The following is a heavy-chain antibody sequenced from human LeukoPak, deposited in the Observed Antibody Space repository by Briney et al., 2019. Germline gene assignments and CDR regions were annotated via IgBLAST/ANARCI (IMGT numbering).Heavy chain of an antibody. D-gene: IGHD5-18*01. CDR2: ISGRGGST. J-gene: IGHJ4*02. CDR3: AKDHSGGYSYGYDY. CDR1: GFTFSNYA. Sequence: GGSLRLSCAASGFTFSNYAMNWVRQAPGKGLEWVSAISGRGGSTYYADSVKGRFTISRDNSKNTLYLQMNSLRAEDTAVYYCAKDHSGGYSYGYDYWGQGTLVTVSS. V-gene: IGHV3-23*01.